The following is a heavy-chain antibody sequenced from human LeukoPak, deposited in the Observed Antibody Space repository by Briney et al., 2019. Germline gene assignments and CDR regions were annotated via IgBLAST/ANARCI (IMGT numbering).Heavy chain of an antibody. D-gene: IGHD3-10*01. CDR2: IYYSGST. CDR3: ARVGGYYYGSGSFYFDY. J-gene: IGHJ4*02. CDR1: GGSISSSSYY. Sequence: SETLSLTCTVSGGSISSSSYYWGWIRQPPGKGLEWIGRIYYSGSTYYNPSLKSRVTISVDTSKNQFSLKLSSVTAADTAVYYCARVGGYYYGSGSFYFDYWGQGTLVTVSS. V-gene: IGHV4-39*07.